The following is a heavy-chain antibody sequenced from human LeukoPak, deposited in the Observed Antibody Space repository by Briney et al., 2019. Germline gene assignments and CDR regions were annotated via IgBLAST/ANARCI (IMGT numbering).Heavy chain of an antibody. Sequence: ASETLSLTCTVSGGSISSYYWGWIRQPPGKGLEWIGSIYYSGSTYYNPSLKSRVTISVDTSKNQFSLKLSSVTAADTAVYYCARSAAVNYDFWSGYYLDAFDIWGQGTMVTVSS. V-gene: IGHV4-39*01. CDR1: GGSISSYY. D-gene: IGHD3-3*01. CDR3: ARSAAVNYDFWSGYYLDAFDI. J-gene: IGHJ3*02. CDR2: IYYSGST.